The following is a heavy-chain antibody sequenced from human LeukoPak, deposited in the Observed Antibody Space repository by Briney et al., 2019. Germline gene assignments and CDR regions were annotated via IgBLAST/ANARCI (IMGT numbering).Heavy chain of an antibody. D-gene: IGHD1-14*01. V-gene: IGHV4-39*07. Sequence: SETLSLTCTVSGGSVSSSTYYWSWIRQPPGKGLEWIGEINHSGSTNYNPSLKSRVTISVDTSKNQFSLKLSSVTAADTAVYYCARALGRNAFDIWGQGTMVTVSS. CDR1: GGSVSSSTYY. CDR2: INHSGST. CDR3: ARALGRNAFDI. J-gene: IGHJ3*02.